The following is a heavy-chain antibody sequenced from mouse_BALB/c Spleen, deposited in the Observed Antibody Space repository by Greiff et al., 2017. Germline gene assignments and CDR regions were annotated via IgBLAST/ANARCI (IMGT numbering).Heavy chain of an antibody. CDR2: ISDGGSYT. Sequence: DVKLVESGGGLVKPGGSLKLSCAASGFTFSDYYMYWVSQTPEKRLEWVATISDGGSYTYYPDSVKGRFTISRDNAKNNLYLQMSSLKSEDTAMYYCARDGSGDYWGQGTSVTVSS. CDR1: GFTFSDYY. V-gene: IGHV5-4*02. CDR3: ARDGSGDY. J-gene: IGHJ4*01. D-gene: IGHD1-3*01.